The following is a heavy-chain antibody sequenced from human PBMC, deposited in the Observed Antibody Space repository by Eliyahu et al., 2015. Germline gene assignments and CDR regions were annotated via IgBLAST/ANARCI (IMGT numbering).Heavy chain of an antibody. Sequence: SSYGMHWVRQAPGKGLEWVAVIWYDGSNKYFADSVKGRFTISRDNSKNTVYLQMNSLRAEDTAVYYCATERLATITQTLXYWGQGTLVTVSS. CDR1: SSYG. CDR2: IWYDGSNK. V-gene: IGHV3-33*01. CDR3: ATERLATITQTLXY. D-gene: IGHD5-12*01. J-gene: IGHJ4*02.